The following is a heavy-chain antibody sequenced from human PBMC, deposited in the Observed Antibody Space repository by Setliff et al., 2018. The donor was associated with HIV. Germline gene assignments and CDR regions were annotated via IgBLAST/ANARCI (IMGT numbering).Heavy chain of an antibody. CDR3: ATARFLESYPINAFDI. Sequence: GASVKVSCKVSGYTLTELSMHWVRQAPGKGLEWMGGFDPEDGETIYAQKFQGRVTMTEDTSTDTAYMELSSLRSEDTAVYYCATARFLESYPINAFDIWGQGTRVTVSS. V-gene: IGHV1-24*01. D-gene: IGHD3-3*01. J-gene: IGHJ3*02. CDR1: GYTLTELS. CDR2: FDPEDGET.